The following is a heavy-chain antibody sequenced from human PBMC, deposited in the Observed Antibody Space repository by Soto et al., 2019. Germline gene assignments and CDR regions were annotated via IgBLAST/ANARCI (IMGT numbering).Heavy chain of an antibody. Sequence: QVQLVESGGGVVQPGRSLRLSCAASGFTFSNYGMHWVRQAPGKGLEWVAVIWSDGSNKNYADSVKGRFTISRDNSKNTLNLQMNSLRAEETAVYYCERADGGSTWRLENWGQGTLVTVSS. J-gene: IGHJ4*02. CDR3: ERADGGSTWRLEN. V-gene: IGHV3-33*01. CDR1: GFTFSNYG. CDR2: IWSDGSNK. D-gene: IGHD3-16*01.